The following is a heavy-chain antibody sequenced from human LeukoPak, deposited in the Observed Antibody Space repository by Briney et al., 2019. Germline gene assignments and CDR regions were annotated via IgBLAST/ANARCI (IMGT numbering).Heavy chain of an antibody. CDR3: ARDRLRYGAIWRYGMDV. CDR2: IYYSGST. J-gene: IGHJ6*02. CDR1: GGSISSSSYY. Sequence: PSETLSLTCTVSGGSISSSSYYWSWIRQPPGKGLEWIGYIYYSGSTNYNPSLKSRVTISVDTSKNQFSLKLSSVTAADTAVYYCARDRLRYGAIWRYGMDVWGQGTTVTVSS. V-gene: IGHV4-61*01. D-gene: IGHD3-9*01.